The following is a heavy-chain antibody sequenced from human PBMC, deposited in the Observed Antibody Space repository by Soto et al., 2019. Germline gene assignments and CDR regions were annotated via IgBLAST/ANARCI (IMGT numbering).Heavy chain of an antibody. J-gene: IGHJ1*01. D-gene: IGHD6-19*01. Sequence: GESLKISCAASGFTFSSYAMSWVRQAPGKGLEWVSAISGSDGSTYYADSVKGRFTISRDNSKNTLYLQMNSLRAEDTAVYYCAKDFREFLIAVAGIEYFQHWGQGTLVTVSS. CDR2: ISGSDGST. CDR1: GFTFSSYA. V-gene: IGHV3-23*01. CDR3: AKDFREFLIAVAGIEYFQH.